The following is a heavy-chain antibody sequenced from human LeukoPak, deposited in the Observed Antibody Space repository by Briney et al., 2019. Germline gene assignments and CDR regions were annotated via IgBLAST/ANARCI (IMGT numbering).Heavy chain of an antibody. CDR1: GFTFSTYV. J-gene: IGHJ6*04. CDR3: ARDRSLGYCSGGSCNKAYYYYYGMDV. V-gene: IGHV3-21*01. D-gene: IGHD2-15*01. CDR2: ISSSSSYI. Sequence: GGSLRLSCSVSGFTFSTYVMHWVRQAPGKGLEWVSSISSSSSYIYYADSVKGRFTISRDNAKNSLYLQMNSLRAEDTAVYYCARDRSLGYCSGGSCNKAYYYYYGMDVWGKGTTVTVSS.